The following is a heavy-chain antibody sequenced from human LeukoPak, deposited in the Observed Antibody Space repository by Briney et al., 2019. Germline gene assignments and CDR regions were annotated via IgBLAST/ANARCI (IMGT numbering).Heavy chain of an antibody. J-gene: IGHJ3*02. V-gene: IGHV4-34*01. D-gene: IGHD2-15*01. CDR3: ARTNDGGDAFDI. Sequence: ASETLSLTCAVYGGSFSGYYWSWIRQPPGKGLEWIGEINHSGSTNCNPSLKSRVTISVDTSKNQVSLKVSSVTAADTAIYYCARTNDGGDAFDIWGQGTLVTVSS. CDR2: INHSGST. CDR1: GGSFSGYY.